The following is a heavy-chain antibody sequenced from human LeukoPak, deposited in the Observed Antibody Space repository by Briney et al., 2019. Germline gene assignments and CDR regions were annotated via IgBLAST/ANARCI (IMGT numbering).Heavy chain of an antibody. V-gene: IGHV4-34*01. CDR1: GGSFSGYY. CDR2: INHSGST. CDR3: ARHDSSGPYNAFDI. J-gene: IGHJ3*02. D-gene: IGHD3-22*01. Sequence: SETLSLTCAVYGGSFSGYYWSWIRQPPGKGQEWIGEINHSGSTNYNPSLKSRVTISVDTSKNQFSLKLSSVTAADTAMYYCARHDSSGPYNAFDIWGQGTMVTVSS.